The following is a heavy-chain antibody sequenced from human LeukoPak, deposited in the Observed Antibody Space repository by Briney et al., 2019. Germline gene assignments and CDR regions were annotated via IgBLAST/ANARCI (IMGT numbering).Heavy chain of an antibody. CDR1: GFTFSSYS. D-gene: IGHD3-3*01. V-gene: IGHV3-21*01. J-gene: IGHJ4*02. CDR2: ISSSSSYI. Sequence: PGGSLRLSCAASGFTFSSYSMNWVRQAPGKGLEWVSSISSSSSYIYYADSVKGRFTISGDNAKNSLYLQMNSLRAEDTAVYYCARDGPHYDFWSGSTNYFDYWGQGTLVTVSS. CDR3: ARDGPHYDFWSGSTNYFDY.